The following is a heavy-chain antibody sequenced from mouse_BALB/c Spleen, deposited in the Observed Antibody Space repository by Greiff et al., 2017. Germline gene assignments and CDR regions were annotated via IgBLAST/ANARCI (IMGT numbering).Heavy chain of an antibody. D-gene: IGHD2-1*01. CDR3: ARAPGNPYAMDY. Sequence: QVQLQQSGAELMKPGASVKISCKATGYTFSSYWIEWVKQRPGHGLEWIGEILPGSGSTNYNEKFKGKATFTADTSSNTAYMQLSSLTSEDSAVYYCARAPGNPYAMDYWGQGTSVTVSS. CDR2: ILPGSGST. J-gene: IGHJ4*01. CDR1: GYTFSSYW. V-gene: IGHV1-9*01.